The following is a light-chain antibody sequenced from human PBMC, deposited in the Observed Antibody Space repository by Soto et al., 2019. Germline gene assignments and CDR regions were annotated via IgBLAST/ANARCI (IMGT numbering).Light chain of an antibody. CDR1: QSISSY. Sequence: DIQMTQSPSSLSASVGDRVTITCPASQSISSYLNWYQQKPGKAPKLLIYAASSLQSGVPSRFSGSGSGTDFTLTISSLQPEDFATYYCQKSYSTPRTFGQGTKVEIK. CDR3: QKSYSTPRT. V-gene: IGKV1-39*01. CDR2: AAS. J-gene: IGKJ1*01.